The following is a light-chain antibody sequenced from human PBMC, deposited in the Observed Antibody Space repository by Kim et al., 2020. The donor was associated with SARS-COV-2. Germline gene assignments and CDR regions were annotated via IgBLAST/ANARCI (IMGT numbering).Light chain of an antibody. CDR3: QAWDSSTGWV. V-gene: IGLV3-1*01. J-gene: IGLJ3*02. CDR2: QDS. CDR1: KLGDKY. Sequence: VSPGQTASITCSGDKLGDKYACWYQQKPGQSPVLVIYQDSKRPSGIPERFSGSNSGNTATLTISGTQAMDEADYYCQAWDSSTGWVFGGGTKLTVL.